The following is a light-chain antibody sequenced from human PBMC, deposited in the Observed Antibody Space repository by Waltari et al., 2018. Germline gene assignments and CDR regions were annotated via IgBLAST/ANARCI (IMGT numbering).Light chain of an antibody. CDR3: SSYMDTTTLEL. V-gene: IGLV2-14*03. CDR2: YFT. J-gene: IGLJ2*01. Sequence: QSALTQPASVSGSPGQSITISCTGTSSDIGSYNYVSWYQQHPGKAPKLIIYYFTNRPSGVSNRFSGSKSGNTASLTNSGLQAEDEADYYCSSYMDTTTLELFGGGTSLTVL. CDR1: SSDIGSYNY.